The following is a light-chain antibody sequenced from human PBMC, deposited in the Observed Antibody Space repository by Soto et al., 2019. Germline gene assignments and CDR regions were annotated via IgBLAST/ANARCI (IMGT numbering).Light chain of an antibody. J-gene: IGKJ4*01. CDR1: ENIFKF. Sequence: IQSXAXXXASVGDRITITCRASENIFKFLAWYQQRSGSAPNLLIYAASDLEKGVPSRFSGSGSGTEFTLTIDNLQPNDSATYFCQHYHSQSITFGGGTQVDVK. CDR3: QHYHSQSIT. V-gene: IGKV1-5*01. CDR2: AAS.